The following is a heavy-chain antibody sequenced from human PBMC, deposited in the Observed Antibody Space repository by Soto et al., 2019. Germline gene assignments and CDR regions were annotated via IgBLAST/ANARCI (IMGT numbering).Heavy chain of an antibody. CDR3: TREGYCSGGSCFISPWYYYMDV. CDR1: GFTFGDYA. D-gene: IGHD2-15*01. V-gene: IGHV3-49*03. J-gene: IGHJ6*03. Sequence: PGGSLRLSCTASGFTFGDYAMSWFRQAPGKGLEWVGFIRSKAYGGTTEYAASVKGRFTISRDDSKSIAYLQMNSLKTEDTAVYYCTREGYCSGGSCFISPWYYYMDVWGKGTTVTVSS. CDR2: IRSKAYGGTT.